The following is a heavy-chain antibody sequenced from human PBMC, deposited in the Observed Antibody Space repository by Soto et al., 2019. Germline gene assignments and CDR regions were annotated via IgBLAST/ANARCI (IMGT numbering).Heavy chain of an antibody. D-gene: IGHD2-8*01. J-gene: IGHJ4*02. V-gene: IGHV3-7*01. CDR2: IKQDGSEK. CDR3: ASTLYCTNGVCFDY. Sequence: GGSLRISCAASGFTFSSYWMSWVRQAPGKGLGWVANIKQDGSEKYYVDSVKGRFTISRDNAKNSLYLQMNSLRAEDTAVYYCASTLYCTNGVCFDYWGQGTLVTVSS. CDR1: GFTFSSYW.